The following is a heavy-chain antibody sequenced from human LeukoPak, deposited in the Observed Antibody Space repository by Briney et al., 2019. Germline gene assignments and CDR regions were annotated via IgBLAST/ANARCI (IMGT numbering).Heavy chain of an antibody. J-gene: IGHJ4*02. CDR3: AQALGGTARLSYYFDY. D-gene: IGHD6-6*01. CDR1: GFTFSSYG. Sequence: GGSLRLSCAASGFTFSSYGMHWVRQAPGKGLEWVSAISGSGGSTYYADSVKGRFTISRDNSKSTLYLQMNSLRAEDTAVYYCAQALGGTARLSYYFDYWGQGTLVTVSS. CDR2: ISGSGGST. V-gene: IGHV3-23*01.